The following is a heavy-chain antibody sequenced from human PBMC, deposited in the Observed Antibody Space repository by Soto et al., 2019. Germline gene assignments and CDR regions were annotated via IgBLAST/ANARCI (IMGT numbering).Heavy chain of an antibody. CDR3: ARHLYYYGSGTETSNWFDP. Sequence: SETLSLTCTVSGGSISSYYWIWIRQPPGKGLEWIGYIYYSGSTNYNPSLKSRVTISVDTSKNQFSLKLSSVTAADTAVYYCARHLYYYGSGTETSNWFDPWGQGTLVTVSS. CDR1: GGSISSYY. CDR2: IYYSGST. V-gene: IGHV4-59*08. D-gene: IGHD3-10*01. J-gene: IGHJ5*02.